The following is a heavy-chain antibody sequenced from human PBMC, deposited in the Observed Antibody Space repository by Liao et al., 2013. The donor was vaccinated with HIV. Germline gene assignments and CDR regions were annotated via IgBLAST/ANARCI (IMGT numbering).Heavy chain of an antibody. Sequence: QVQLQQWGAGLLKPSETLSLTCAVYGGSFSGYSWSWIRQPAGKGLEWIGRIYTSGSTNYNPSLKSRVTISVDTSKNQFSLKLTSVTAADTAVYYCARDSSSSGHYYYYYMDVWGKGTTVTVSS. CDR2: IYTSGST. D-gene: IGHD6-6*01. V-gene: IGHV4-59*10. CDR1: GGSFSGYS. J-gene: IGHJ6*03. CDR3: ARDSSSSGHYYYYYMDV.